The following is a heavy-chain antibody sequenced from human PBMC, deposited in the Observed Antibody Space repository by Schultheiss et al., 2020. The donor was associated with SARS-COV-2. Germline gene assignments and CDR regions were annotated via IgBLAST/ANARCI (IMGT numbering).Heavy chain of an antibody. Sequence: SETLSLTCTVSGGSISSYYWSWIRQPPGKGLEWIGEINHSGSTNYNPSLKSRVTISVDTSKNQFSLKLSSVTAADTAVYYCASDYDYWGQGTLVTVSS. CDR1: GGSISSYY. J-gene: IGHJ4*02. V-gene: IGHV4-34*01. CDR2: INHSGST. D-gene: IGHD4-11*01. CDR3: ASDYDY.